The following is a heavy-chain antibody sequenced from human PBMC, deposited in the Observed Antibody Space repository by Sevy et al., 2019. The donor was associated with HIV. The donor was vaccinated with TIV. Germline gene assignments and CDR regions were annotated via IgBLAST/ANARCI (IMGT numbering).Heavy chain of an antibody. CDR2: ISSSSSTI. CDR1: GFTFSSYS. Sequence: GGSLRLSCAASGFTFSSYSMNWVRQAPGKGLEWVSYISSSSSTIYYADSVKGRFTISRDNAKNSLYLQMNSLRAEDTAVSYCARAAIVVVIDYWGQGTLVTVSS. D-gene: IGHD3-22*01. V-gene: IGHV3-48*01. CDR3: ARAAIVVVIDY. J-gene: IGHJ4*02.